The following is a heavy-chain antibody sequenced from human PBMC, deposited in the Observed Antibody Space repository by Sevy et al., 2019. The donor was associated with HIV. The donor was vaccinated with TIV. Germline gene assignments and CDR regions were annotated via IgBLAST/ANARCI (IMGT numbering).Heavy chain of an antibody. CDR1: GFTFSSYV. D-gene: IGHD3-9*01. CDR2: ISASGGST. Sequence: GGSLRLSCTASGFTFSSYVISWVRQAPGKGLEWVSTISASGGSTYYADSVKGRFTISRDNSKKNVYLDMNSLRADDTAIFYCAKEETTGYIWGQGTLVTVSS. J-gene: IGHJ4*02. CDR3: AKEETTGYI. V-gene: IGHV3-23*01.